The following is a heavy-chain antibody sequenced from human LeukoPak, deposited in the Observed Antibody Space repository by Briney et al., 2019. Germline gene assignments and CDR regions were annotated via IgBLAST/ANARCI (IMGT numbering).Heavy chain of an antibody. Sequence: QAGESLRLSCAASGFTVSSNYMSWVRQAPGQGLELVSVIYSGGSTFYADSVKGRFSISRDNSKNTLYLQMNSLRAEDTAVYYCASARGSNYGSLGDWGQGTLVTVSS. V-gene: IGHV3-53*01. CDR1: GFTVSSNY. CDR2: IYSGGST. J-gene: IGHJ4*02. D-gene: IGHD5-18*01. CDR3: ASARGSNYGSLGD.